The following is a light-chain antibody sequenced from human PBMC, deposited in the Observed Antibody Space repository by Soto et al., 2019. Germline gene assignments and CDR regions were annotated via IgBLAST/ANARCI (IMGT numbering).Light chain of an antibody. V-gene: IGKV1-5*03. CDR3: QQYNSYPIT. Sequence: DIQMTQSPSTLSGSVGDRVTITCRASQTISSWLAWYQQKPGKAPKLLIYKASSLESGVPSRFSGRGSGTEFTLTISSLQPDDFATYYCQQYNSYPITFGQGTRLEIK. CDR1: QTISSW. CDR2: KAS. J-gene: IGKJ5*01.